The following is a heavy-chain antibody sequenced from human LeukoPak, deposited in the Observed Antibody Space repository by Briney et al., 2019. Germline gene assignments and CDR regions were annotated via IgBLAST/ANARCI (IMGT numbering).Heavy chain of an antibody. D-gene: IGHD3-10*01. CDR1: GGSISSGGYS. CDR2: IYHSGST. J-gene: IGHJ6*02. V-gene: IGHV4-30-2*01. CDR3: ARASSYYYGSGSYYTPWYYYGMDV. Sequence: SETLSLTCAVSGGSISSGGYSWSWIRQPPGKGLEWIGYIYHSGSTNYNPSLKSRVTISVDTSKTQFSLKLSSVTAADTAVYYCARASSYYYGSGSYYTPWYYYGMDVWGQGTTVTVSS.